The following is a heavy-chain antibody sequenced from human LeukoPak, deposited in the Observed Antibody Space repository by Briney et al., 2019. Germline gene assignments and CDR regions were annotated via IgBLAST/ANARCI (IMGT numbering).Heavy chain of an antibody. J-gene: IGHJ4*02. CDR1: GGSMSSISYY. CDR3: ARGLRYFDHSETFDY. D-gene: IGHD3-9*01. CDR2: IYYSGST. V-gene: IGHV4-39*07. Sequence: SETLSLTCTVSGGSMSSISYYWGWIRQPPGKGLEWIGSIYYSGSTYYNPSLKSRVTISVDTSKNQFSLKLSSVTAADTAVYYCARGLRYFDHSETFDYWGQGTLVTVSS.